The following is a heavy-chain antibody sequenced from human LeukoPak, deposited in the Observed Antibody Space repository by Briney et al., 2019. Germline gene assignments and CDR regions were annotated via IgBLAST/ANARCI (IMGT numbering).Heavy chain of an antibody. CDR3: ARMGNTWYFDY. J-gene: IGHJ4*02. Sequence: SETLSLTCTVSGGSISSTIYYWGWIRQAPGKGLEWIGTIYYSGCTYHNPSLKSRVTTSVDTSKNQFSLKLTSVTAADTAVYYCARMGNTWYFDYWGQGTLVTVSS. CDR2: IYYSGCT. D-gene: IGHD2-8*01. CDR1: GGSISSTIYY. V-gene: IGHV4-39*01.